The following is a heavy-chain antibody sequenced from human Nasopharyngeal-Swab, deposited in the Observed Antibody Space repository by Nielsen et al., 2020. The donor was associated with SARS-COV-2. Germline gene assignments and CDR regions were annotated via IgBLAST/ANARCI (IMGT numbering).Heavy chain of an antibody. J-gene: IGHJ5*02. Sequence: GESLKISWAASGFTFSSYAMHWVRQAPGKGLEWVAVISYDGSNKYYADSVKGRFTISRDNSKNTLYLQMNSLRAEDTAVYYCARDRLAVAGEVGGWFDPWGQGTLVTVSS. CDR2: ISYDGSNK. D-gene: IGHD6-19*01. V-gene: IGHV3-30*04. CDR3: ARDRLAVAGEVGGWFDP. CDR1: GFTFSSYA.